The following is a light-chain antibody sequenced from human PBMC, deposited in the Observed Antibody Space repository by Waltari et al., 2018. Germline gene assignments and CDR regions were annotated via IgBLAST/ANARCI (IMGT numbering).Light chain of an antibody. J-gene: IGKJ1*01. CDR3: QQHDNLPRT. Sequence: DIQITQSPSSLSASVGDRVPITCRASQRINSYLNWYQQKPGKAPKLLIYGASSLQSGVPSGFSGSGSGTEFTLTISSLQPEDSATYYCQQHDNLPRTFGQGTKVEIK. CDR1: QRINSY. CDR2: GAS. V-gene: IGKV1-39*01.